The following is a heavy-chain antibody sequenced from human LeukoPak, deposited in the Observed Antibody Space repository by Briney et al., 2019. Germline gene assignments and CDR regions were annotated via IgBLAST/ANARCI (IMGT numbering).Heavy chain of an antibody. CDR3: AKGWGYSSSWPDY. D-gene: IGHD6-13*01. V-gene: IGHV3-9*01. Sequence: GRSLRLSCAASGFTFDGYAMHWVRQAPGKGLEWVSGISWNSGSIGYADSVKGRFTISRDNAKNSLYLQMNSLRAEDTALYYCAKGWGYSSSWPDYWGQGTLVTVSS. J-gene: IGHJ4*02. CDR2: ISWNSGSI. CDR1: GFTFDGYA.